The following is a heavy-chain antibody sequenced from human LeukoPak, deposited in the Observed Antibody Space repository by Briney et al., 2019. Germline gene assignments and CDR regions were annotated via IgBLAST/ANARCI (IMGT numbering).Heavy chain of an antibody. V-gene: IGHV4-4*07. J-gene: IGHJ4*02. Sequence: SSETLSLTCSVSGGSINSDFWTWIRQPAGPGLEWIGRIHSCETTIYSPSLKSRVTMSLDTAKKQFSLKVTSVTAADTAVYYCAREPPPPFYSSSWFDTSFDYWGQGTLVTVSS. CDR3: AREPPPPFYSSSWFDTSFDY. CDR2: IHSCETT. D-gene: IGHD6-13*01. CDR1: GGSINSDF.